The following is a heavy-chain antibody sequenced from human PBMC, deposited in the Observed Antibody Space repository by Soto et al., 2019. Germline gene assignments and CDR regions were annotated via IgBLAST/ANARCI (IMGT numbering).Heavy chain of an antibody. D-gene: IGHD3-3*01. V-gene: IGHV1-69*01. CDR3: ARGSRGAATYYDSWGGYFGGDY. Sequence: QVQLVQSGVEVKKPGSSVKVSCKASGGPFSSYAISWVRQAPGQGLEWRGGIIPIFGTANYAQKFQGRVTITADESTTTASTELSSLSSEDTAVYYCARGSRGAATYYDSWGGYFGGDYWGQGTLVTVSS. CDR2: IIPIFGTA. CDR1: GGPFSSYA. J-gene: IGHJ4*02.